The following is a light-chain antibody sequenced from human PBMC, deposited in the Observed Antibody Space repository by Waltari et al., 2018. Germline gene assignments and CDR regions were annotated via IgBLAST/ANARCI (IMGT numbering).Light chain of an antibody. CDR1: SRDVGASNY. Sequence: QSALTQPAPVAGSPGQSITISCTGTSRDVGASNYVSWYQQHPGKSPKLMIYDVSNRPSGVSNRFSGSKSGNTASLTISGLQAENETDYYCSSYTSSSTLVFGGETKLTVL. J-gene: IGLJ3*02. V-gene: IGLV2-14*01. CDR2: DVS. CDR3: SSYTSSSTLV.